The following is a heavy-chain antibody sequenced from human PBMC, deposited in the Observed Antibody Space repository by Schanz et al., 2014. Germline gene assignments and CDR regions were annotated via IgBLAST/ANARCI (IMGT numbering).Heavy chain of an antibody. CDR3: ARGLGDERWLDLNEAFDI. Sequence: QVQLVQSGAEVKKPGASVKVSCKASGYTFTSYDINWVRQATGQGLEWMGWMNSKTGNTGYAQRFQGRVTITADKSTSTAYMELSSLRSEDTAVYYCARGLGDERWLDLNEAFDIWGQGTIVTVSS. J-gene: IGHJ3*02. V-gene: IGHV1-8*01. D-gene: IGHD6-19*01. CDR1: GYTFTSYD. CDR2: MNSKTGNT.